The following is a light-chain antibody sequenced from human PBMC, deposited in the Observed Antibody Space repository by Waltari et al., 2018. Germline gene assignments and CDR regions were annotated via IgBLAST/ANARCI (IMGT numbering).Light chain of an antibody. CDR3: LQDFNYPQT. Sequence: AIQMTQSPSSLSASVGDRVTITCRASQGIRNHLGWFQQRPWKAPKLLIYAVSSLQSGVPSRFSGSGSGTDFTLTRSSLQPEDSATYYCLQDFNYPQTFGQGTNVEIK. V-gene: IGKV1-6*01. CDR1: QGIRNH. CDR2: AVS. J-gene: IGKJ1*01.